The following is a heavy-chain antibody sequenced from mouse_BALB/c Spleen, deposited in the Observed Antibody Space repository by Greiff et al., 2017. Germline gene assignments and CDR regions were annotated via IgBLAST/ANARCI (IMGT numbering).Heavy chain of an antibody. J-gene: IGHJ4*01. D-gene: IGHD2-1*01. CDR1: GFTFSDYY. V-gene: IGHV5-4*02. CDR3: ARDRDYVNVYAMDY. Sequence: EVHLVESGGGLVKPGGSLKLSCAASGFTFSDYYMYWVRQTPEKRLEWVATISDGGSYTYYPDSVKGRFTISRDNAKNNLYLQMSSMKSEDTAMYYCARDRDYVNVYAMDYWGQGTSVTVSS. CDR2: ISDGGSYT.